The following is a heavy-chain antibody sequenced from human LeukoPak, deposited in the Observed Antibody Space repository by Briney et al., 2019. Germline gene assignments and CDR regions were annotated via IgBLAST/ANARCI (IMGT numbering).Heavy chain of an antibody. D-gene: IGHD1-1*01. V-gene: IGHV3-33*08. CDR3: ARDSPTGPSFDY. CDR1: GFTFSSYA. CDR2: IWYDGSNK. J-gene: IGHJ4*02. Sequence: GGSLRLSCAASGFTFSSYAMSWVRQAPGKGLEWVAVIWYDGSNKYYADSVKGRFTISRDNSKNTLYLQMNSLRAEDTAVYYCARDSPTGPSFDYWGQGTLVTVSS.